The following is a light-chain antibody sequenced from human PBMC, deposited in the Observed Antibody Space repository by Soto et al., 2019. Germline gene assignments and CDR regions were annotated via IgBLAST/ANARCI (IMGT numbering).Light chain of an antibody. CDR3: ISYAGSNSVV. V-gene: IGLV2-8*01. CDR2: DVS. CDR1: SSDVGGNKF. Sequence: QSALTQPPSASGSPGQSVTISCTGTSSDVGGNKFVSWYQQHPDKAPKLIIYDVSERPSGVPDRFSGPKSGNTASLTVSGLQPEDEADYYCISYAGSNSVVFGGGTKLTVL. J-gene: IGLJ2*01.